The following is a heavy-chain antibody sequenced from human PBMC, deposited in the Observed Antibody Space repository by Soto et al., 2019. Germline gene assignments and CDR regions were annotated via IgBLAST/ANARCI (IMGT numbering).Heavy chain of an antibody. CDR1: GGSISSSSYY. CDR2: IYYSGST. V-gene: IGHV4-39*01. CDR3: ARHQSHSSSYVDP. J-gene: IGHJ5*02. D-gene: IGHD6-13*01. Sequence: QLQLQESGPGLVKPSETLSLTCTVSGGSISSSSYYWGWIRQPPGKGLEWIGSIYYSGSTYYNPSLKSRVTISVDTSKTQSSLKLSSVTAADTAVYYCARHQSHSSSYVDPWGQGTLVTVSS.